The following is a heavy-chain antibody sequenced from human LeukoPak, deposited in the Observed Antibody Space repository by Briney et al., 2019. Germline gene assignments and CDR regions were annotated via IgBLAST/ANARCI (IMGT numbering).Heavy chain of an antibody. CDR3: AKAHWAGIQLWRANPLDY. CDR2: ISSSSSYV. D-gene: IGHD5-18*01. V-gene: IGHV3-21*03. J-gene: IGHJ4*02. Sequence: KPGGSLRLSCAASGFTFSSYSRNWVRQAPGKGLEWVSSISSSSSYVYYADSVKGRFTISRDNAKNSLYLQMNSLRTEDTALYYCAKAHWAGIQLWRANPLDYWGQGTLVTVSS. CDR1: GFTFSSYS.